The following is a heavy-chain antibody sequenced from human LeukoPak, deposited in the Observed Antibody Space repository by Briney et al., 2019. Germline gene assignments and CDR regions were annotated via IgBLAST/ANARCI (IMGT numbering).Heavy chain of an antibody. CDR3: ARGDYGGNSGNYYYYMDV. D-gene: IGHD4-23*01. J-gene: IGHJ6*03. CDR1: GYTFTSYD. V-gene: IGHV1-8*03. CDR2: MNPNSGNT. Sequence: ASVKVSCKASGYTFTSYDINWVRQATGQGLEWMGWMNPNSGNTDYAQKFQGRVTITRNTSISTAYMELSSLRSEDTAVYYCARGDYGGNSGNYYYYMDVWGKGTTVTISS.